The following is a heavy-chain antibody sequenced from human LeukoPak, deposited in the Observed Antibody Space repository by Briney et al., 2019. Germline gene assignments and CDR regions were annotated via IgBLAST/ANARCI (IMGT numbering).Heavy chain of an antibody. Sequence: SGTLSLTCAVSGGSISSSNWWSWVRQPPGKGLEWIGEIYHSGSTNYNPSLKSRVTISVDKSKNQFSLKLSSVTAADTAVYYCARRRYYDSSGSYGDAFDIWGQGTMVTVSS. V-gene: IGHV4-4*02. J-gene: IGHJ3*02. D-gene: IGHD3-22*01. CDR1: GGSISSSNW. CDR3: ARRRYYDSSGSYGDAFDI. CDR2: IYHSGST.